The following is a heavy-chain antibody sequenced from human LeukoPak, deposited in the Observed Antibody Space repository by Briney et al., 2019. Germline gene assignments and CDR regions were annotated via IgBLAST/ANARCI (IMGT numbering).Heavy chain of an antibody. V-gene: IGHV3-74*01. CDR3: VRGGLMGATDY. CDR2: INGDGSTT. D-gene: IGHD1-26*01. J-gene: IGHJ4*02. CDR1: GFSFSGYW. Sequence: PGGPLRLSCAASGFSFSGYWMHWVRQAPGKGLVWISYINGDGSTTNHADFAEGRFTISRDNAKNTLYLQMNSLRVEDTAVYYCVRGGLMGATDYWGQGTLVTVSS.